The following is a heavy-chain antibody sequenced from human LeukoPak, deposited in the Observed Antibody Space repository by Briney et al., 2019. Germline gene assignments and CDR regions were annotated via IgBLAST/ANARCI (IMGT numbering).Heavy chain of an antibody. CDR2: SSAYNGNT. D-gene: IGHD5-24*01. Sequence: SVKVSFKASVYTFTSYGIRWVRQAPGQGLEWTGWSSAYNGNTNYAQKLQGRVTMTTDTSTSTAYMALRSLRSDDTAGYFCAREGDGYNYYYYMDVWGKGTTVTVSS. CDR1: VYTFTSYG. V-gene: IGHV1-18*01. CDR3: AREGDGYNYYYYMDV. J-gene: IGHJ6*03.